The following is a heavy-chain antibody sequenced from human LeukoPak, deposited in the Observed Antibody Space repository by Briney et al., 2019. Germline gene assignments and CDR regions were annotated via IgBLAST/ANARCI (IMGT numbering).Heavy chain of an antibody. CDR1: GGSISSSSYY. Sequence: PSETLSLTCTVSGGSISSSSYYWVWIRQSPGMGLEWIGTIYYSGRIYYNPSLKSRSTIFVDTSKNQFSLQMSSVTAADTAVYYCARDFHGDYTSDLWGRGTLVTVSS. D-gene: IGHD4-17*01. V-gene: IGHV4-39*02. CDR2: IYYSGRI. CDR3: ARDFHGDYTSDL. J-gene: IGHJ2*01.